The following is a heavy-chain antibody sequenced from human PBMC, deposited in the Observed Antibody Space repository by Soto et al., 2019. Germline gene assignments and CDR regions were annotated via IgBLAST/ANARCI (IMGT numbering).Heavy chain of an antibody. CDR2: IWYDGSNK. J-gene: IGHJ6*03. Sequence: GGSLRLSCAASGFTFSSYGMHWVRQAPGKGLEWVAVIWYDGSNKYYADSVKGRFTISRDNSKNTLYLQMNSLRAEDTALYYFAKSGYSGYEYYYYYYMDVWGKGTTVTVSS. D-gene: IGHD5-12*01. V-gene: IGHV3-30*02. CDR1: GFTFSSYG. CDR3: AKSGYSGYEYYYYYYMDV.